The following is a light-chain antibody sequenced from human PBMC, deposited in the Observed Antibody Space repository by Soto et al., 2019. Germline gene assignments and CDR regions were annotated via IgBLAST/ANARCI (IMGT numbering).Light chain of an antibody. Sequence: QSALTQPASVSGSPGQSITTSCTGTSSDVGGYKYVSWYQQHPGKAPKLMIYEVTNRPSGVSNRFSGSKSGNTASLTISGLQAEDEADYYCSSYTSSGTVVFGGGTKLTVL. CDR2: EVT. V-gene: IGLV2-14*01. CDR1: SSDVGGYKY. J-gene: IGLJ2*01. CDR3: SSYTSSGTVV.